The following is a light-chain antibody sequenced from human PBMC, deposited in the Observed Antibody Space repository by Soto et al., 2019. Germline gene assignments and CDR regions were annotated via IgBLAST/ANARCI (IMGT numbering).Light chain of an antibody. V-gene: IGKV3-20*01. Sequence: EILLTQYPDTRSLSPGESATLSSRASQSVRSSYLAWYQQTPGQTPRLLIYAASSRATGIPDRFSGSGSGTDFSLTISRLEAEDFAVYYCQQYGSSPRTFGQGTKVDIK. J-gene: IGKJ1*01. CDR1: QSVRSSY. CDR2: AAS. CDR3: QQYGSSPRT.